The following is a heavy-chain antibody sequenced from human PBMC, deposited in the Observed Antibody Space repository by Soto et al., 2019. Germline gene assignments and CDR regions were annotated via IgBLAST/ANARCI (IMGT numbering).Heavy chain of an antibody. CDR3: ARTGGSFFDF. Sequence: SETLSLTCIVSGGSIISGGHYWIWIRQHPGKGLEWIGYISDSGKTYYSPSLKSQFTISLDTSKNHFSLKLTSVTAADTAVYYCARTGGSFFDFWGQGTLVTVSS. CDR2: ISDSGKT. V-gene: IGHV4-31*01. D-gene: IGHD1-26*01. J-gene: IGHJ4*02. CDR1: GGSIISGGHY.